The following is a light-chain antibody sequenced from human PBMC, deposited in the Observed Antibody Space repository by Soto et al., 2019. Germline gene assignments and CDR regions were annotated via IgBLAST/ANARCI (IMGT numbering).Light chain of an antibody. CDR3: HQRNNWPLT. Sequence: EIVLTQSPATLSLSPGERATLSCRASQSVRSSLAWYQQKPGQAPRLLIYDASNRATVIPARFSGSGSGTDLTLTISSLEPEDVAVDYCHQRNNWPLTFGGGPKVEIK. J-gene: IGKJ4*01. CDR1: QSVRSS. V-gene: IGKV3-11*01. CDR2: DAS.